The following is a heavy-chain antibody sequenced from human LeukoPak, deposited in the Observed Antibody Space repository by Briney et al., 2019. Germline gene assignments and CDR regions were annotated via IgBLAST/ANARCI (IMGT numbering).Heavy chain of an antibody. D-gene: IGHD1-26*01. CDR3: ARESGSYLQ. J-gene: IGHJ4*02. CDR1: EFTVSTNY. CDR2: INTGGYT. V-gene: IGHV3-53*01. Sequence: GGSLRLSCAASEFTVSTNYMTWVRQAPGKGLDWVSIINTGGYTYYIDSVKGRFTISRDKSKNTLYLQMTFLNVEDTAVYYCARESGSYLQWGQGTLVTVSS.